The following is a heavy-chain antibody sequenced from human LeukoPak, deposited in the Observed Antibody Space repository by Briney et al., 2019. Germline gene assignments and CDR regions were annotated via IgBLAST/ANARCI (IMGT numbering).Heavy chain of an antibody. Sequence: PGGSLRLSCAASGFTFSSYSMNWVRQAPGKGLEWVGRSRNKANSYTTEYAASVRGRFTISRDDSKNSLYLQMNSLKIEDTAVYYCIRVNNGYAKDFDYWGQGTLVTVSS. V-gene: IGHV3-72*01. CDR3: IRVNNGYAKDFDY. CDR2: SRNKANSYTT. D-gene: IGHD2-8*01. CDR1: GFTFSSYS. J-gene: IGHJ4*02.